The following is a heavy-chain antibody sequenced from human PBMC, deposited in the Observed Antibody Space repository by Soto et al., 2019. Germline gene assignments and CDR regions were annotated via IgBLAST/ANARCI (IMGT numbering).Heavy chain of an antibody. J-gene: IGHJ4*02. CDR3: ARAYEGDYFDY. V-gene: IGHV3-30-3*01. Sequence: QVQLVESGGGVVQPGRSLRLSCAASGFTFSSYAMHWVRQAPGKGLEWVAVISYDGSNKYYADSVEGQFTISRDNSKKTLYLEMNSRRAEDTAVYYCARAYEGDYFDYLGQGTLVTVSS. CDR1: GFTFSSYA. CDR2: ISYDGSNK. D-gene: IGHD3-16*01.